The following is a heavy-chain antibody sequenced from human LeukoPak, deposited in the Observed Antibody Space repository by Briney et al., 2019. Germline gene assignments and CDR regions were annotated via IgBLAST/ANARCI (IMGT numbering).Heavy chain of an antibody. CDR3: ARDRSSSGWD. V-gene: IGHV3-21*01. CDR1: GFTFNTYS. J-gene: IGHJ4*02. Sequence: TGGSLRLSCAASGFTFNTYSMNWVRQAPGKGLEWVSSISTTGSHMYYQDSVKGRFTISRDNAKNSLYLQMNSLRAEDTAVYYCARDRSSSGWDWGQGTLVTVSS. D-gene: IGHD6-19*01. CDR2: ISTTGSHM.